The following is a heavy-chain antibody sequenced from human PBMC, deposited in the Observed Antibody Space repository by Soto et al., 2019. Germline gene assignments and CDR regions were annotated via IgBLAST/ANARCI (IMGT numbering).Heavy chain of an antibody. CDR1: GYTFTSYG. J-gene: IGHJ4*02. CDR2: ISAYNGNT. D-gene: IGHD3-10*01. Sequence: QVQLVQSGAEVKKPGASVKVSCKASGYTFTSYGISWVRQAPGQGLEWMGWISAYNGNTNFAQRLQGRVTMTTDTTTSTAYVELRGLRSDDTAVYYCARDIGVGEYGYWGQGTLVTVSS. V-gene: IGHV1-18*01. CDR3: ARDIGVGEYGY.